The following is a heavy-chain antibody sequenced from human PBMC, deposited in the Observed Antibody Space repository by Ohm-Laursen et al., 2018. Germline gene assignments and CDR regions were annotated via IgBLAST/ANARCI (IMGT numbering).Heavy chain of an antibody. V-gene: IGHV1-2*02. CDR3: ARETVDAFDI. CDR2: INPNSGGT. Sequence: ASVKVSCKTSGYTFTGYYVHWVRQAPGQGLEWMGWINPNSGGTSYAQKFQGRVTMTRDTSISTAYMELSRLRSDDTAVYYCARETVDAFDIWGQGTMVTVSS. D-gene: IGHD1-14*01. J-gene: IGHJ3*02. CDR1: GYTFTGYY.